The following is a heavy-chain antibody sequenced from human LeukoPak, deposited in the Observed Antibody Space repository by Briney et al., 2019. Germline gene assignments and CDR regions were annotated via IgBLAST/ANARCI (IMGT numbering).Heavy chain of an antibody. CDR2: ISGSGGST. CDR3: AKDRGDSSGWYDVYYFDY. V-gene: IGHV3-23*01. D-gene: IGHD6-19*01. Sequence: GGSLRLSCAASGFTVSSSYMSWVRQAPGKGLEWVSAISGSGGSTYYADSVKGRFTISRDNSKNTLYLQMNSLRAEDTAVYYCAKDRGDSSGWYDVYYFDYWGQGTLVTVSS. J-gene: IGHJ4*02. CDR1: GFTVSSSY.